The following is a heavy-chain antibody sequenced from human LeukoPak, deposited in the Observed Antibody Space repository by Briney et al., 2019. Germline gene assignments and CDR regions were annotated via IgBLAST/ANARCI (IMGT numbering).Heavy chain of an antibody. Sequence: PGGSLRLSCAASGFTFSSYGMHWVRQAPGKGLEWVAVISYDGSNKYYADSVKGRFTISRDNSKNTLYLQMNSPRAEDTAVYYCAKDLARYCSSTSCFGVYYYYGMDVWGQGTTVTVSS. V-gene: IGHV3-30*18. J-gene: IGHJ6*02. CDR1: GFTFSSYG. CDR3: AKDLARYCSSTSCFGVYYYYGMDV. D-gene: IGHD2-2*01. CDR2: ISYDGSNK.